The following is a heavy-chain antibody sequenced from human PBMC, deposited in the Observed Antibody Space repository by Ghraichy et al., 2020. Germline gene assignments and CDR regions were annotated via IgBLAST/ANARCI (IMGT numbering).Heavy chain of an antibody. CDR1: GYTFTSYA. CDR2: INAGNGNT. CDR3: ASGITMVRGSSFGYGMDV. Sequence: ASVKVSCKASGYTFTSYAMHWVRQAPGQRLEWMGWINAGNGNTKYSQKFQGRVTITRDTSASTAYMELSSLRSEDTAVYYCASGITMVRGSSFGYGMDVWGQGTTVTVSS. V-gene: IGHV1-3*01. J-gene: IGHJ6*02. D-gene: IGHD3-10*01.